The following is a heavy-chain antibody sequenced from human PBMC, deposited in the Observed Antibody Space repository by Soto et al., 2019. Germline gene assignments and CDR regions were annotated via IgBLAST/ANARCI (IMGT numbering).Heavy chain of an antibody. J-gene: IGHJ4*02. CDR3: ARTTTYDGSGYYPGSLY. D-gene: IGHD3-22*01. CDR1: GGSISSSSYY. Sequence: QLQLQESGPGLVKPSETLSLTCTVSGGSISSSSYYWGWIRQPPGKGLEWIGSIYYSGNTYYNPSLKSRVTISVDTSKNQFSLKLSSVTAADTAVYYCARTTTYDGSGYYPGSLYWGQGTLVTVSS. CDR2: IYYSGNT. V-gene: IGHV4-39*01.